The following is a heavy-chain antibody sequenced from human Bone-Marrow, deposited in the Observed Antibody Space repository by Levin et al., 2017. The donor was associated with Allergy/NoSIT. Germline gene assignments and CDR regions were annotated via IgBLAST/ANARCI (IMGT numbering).Heavy chain of an antibody. CDR3: ARGQTTVTNTDFFDL. CDR2: IYHSGRT. Sequence: NPSETLSLTCDVSGDSLTTGIYYWTWIRQHPGKGLEWIGYIYHSGRTYSNPSLQSRVAISVDISKNQFSLSLNFVTAADTAVYFCARGQTTVTNTDFFDLWGRGTLVTVSS. CDR1: GDSLTTGIYY. V-gene: IGHV4-31*11. J-gene: IGHJ2*01. D-gene: IGHD4-17*01.